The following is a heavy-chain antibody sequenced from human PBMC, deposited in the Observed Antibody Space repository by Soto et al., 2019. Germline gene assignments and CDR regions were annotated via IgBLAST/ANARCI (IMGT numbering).Heavy chain of an antibody. Sequence: QVLLVQSGAEVKKPGASVKVSCKASGYTFTSNHMHWVRQAPGQGLEWMGIINPSDGSTIYLDKFQGRVTMTRDTSTSTLYMESNSLRSGDTAVYYCARAKQIGQYYFDSWGQGTLVTVSS. CDR1: GYTFTSNH. D-gene: IGHD6-6*01. CDR2: INPSDGST. CDR3: ARAKQIGQYYFDS. J-gene: IGHJ4*02. V-gene: IGHV1-46*01.